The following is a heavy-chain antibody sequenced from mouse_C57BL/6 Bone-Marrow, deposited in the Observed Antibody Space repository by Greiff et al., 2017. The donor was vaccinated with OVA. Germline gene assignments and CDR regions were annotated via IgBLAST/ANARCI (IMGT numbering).Heavy chain of an antibody. CDR2: LDPENGDT. D-gene: IGHD2-1*01. J-gene: IGHJ2*01. CDR3: TSYGNFDY. Sequence: EVQLQESGAELVRPGASVKLSCTASGFNIKDDYMHWVKQRPDQGLEWIGWLDPENGDTAYASKFQGKATITADTSSNTAYLQLSSLTSEDTAVYYCTSYGNFDYWGQGTTLTVSS. CDR1: GFNIKDDY. V-gene: IGHV14-4*01.